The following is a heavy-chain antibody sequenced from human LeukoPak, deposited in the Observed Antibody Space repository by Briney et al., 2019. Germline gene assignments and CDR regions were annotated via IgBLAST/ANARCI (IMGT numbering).Heavy chain of an antibody. CDR1: GGSTSNVNYY. V-gene: IGHV4-61*02. D-gene: IGHD4-11*01. J-gene: IGHJ4*02. CDR3: AGGPIGGTTTYFFGY. CDR2: IYTSGST. Sequence: PSETLSLTCTVSGGSTSNVNYYWSWIRQPAGRGLEWIGRIYTSGSTNYNPSLKSRVTISMDTSKNEFSLKLSSVTAADTALYYCAGGPIGGTTTYFFGYWGQGTLVTVSS.